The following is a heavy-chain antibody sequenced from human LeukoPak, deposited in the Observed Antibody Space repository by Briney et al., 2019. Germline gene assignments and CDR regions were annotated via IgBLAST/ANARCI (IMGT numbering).Heavy chain of an antibody. V-gene: IGHV3-7*03. Sequence: GGSLRLSCEASGFTLNNYWMSWVRQAPGKGLEWVATINQDESEKYYLDSVKGRFTISRDTAKNSLYLQMYSLTAEDTALYYCARYCTFRTCSGTKFDSWGPGTLVTVSS. D-gene: IGHD1-1*01. CDR1: GFTLNNYW. J-gene: IGHJ4*02. CDR2: INQDESEK. CDR3: ARYCTFRTCSGTKFDS.